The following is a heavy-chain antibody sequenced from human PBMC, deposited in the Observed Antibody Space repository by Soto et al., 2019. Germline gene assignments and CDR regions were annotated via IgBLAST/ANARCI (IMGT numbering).Heavy chain of an antibody. CDR2: ILPPLHTT. Sequence: QVHLVQSGAEVKKPGSSVKVSCKASGVTFFNSGFSWVRQAPGQGLEWVGGILPPLHTTKYAQSVRGRVTLTEDESPSTAYMGLSSLRADDTAVYYCASGPGYCSGGSCRPSEYFRHWGQGTLLIVSS. CDR3: ASGPGYCSGGSCRPSEYFRH. CDR1: GVTFFNSG. V-gene: IGHV1-69*11. D-gene: IGHD2-15*01. J-gene: IGHJ1*01.